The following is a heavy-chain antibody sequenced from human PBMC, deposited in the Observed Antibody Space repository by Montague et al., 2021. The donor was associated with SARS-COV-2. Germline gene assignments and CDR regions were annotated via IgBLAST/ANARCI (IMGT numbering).Heavy chain of an antibody. CDR2: IYSGGSST. D-gene: IGHD3-3*01. J-gene: IGHJ6*02. Sequence: SPKLSCAASGFTFSSYAMSWVRQAPGKGLEWVSVIYSGGSSTYYADSVKGRFTISRDNSKNTLYLQMNSLRAEDTAVYYCAKDLEEFITIFGVVTKSPLGMDVWGQGTTVTVSS. CDR3: AKDLEEFITIFGVVTKSPLGMDV. V-gene: IGHV3-23*03. CDR1: GFTFSSYA.